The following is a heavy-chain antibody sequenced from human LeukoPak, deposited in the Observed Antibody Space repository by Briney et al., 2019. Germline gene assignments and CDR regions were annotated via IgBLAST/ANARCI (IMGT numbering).Heavy chain of an antibody. D-gene: IGHD5-12*01. CDR2: IRYDESNK. J-gene: IGHJ4*02. CDR1: GFSFSSYG. CDR3: AREDIVATMQY. V-gene: IGHV3-30*02. Sequence: GGSLRLSCAASGFSFSSYGMHWVRQAPGKGLEWVAFIRYDESNKYYADSVKGRFTISRDNSKNTLYLQMNSLRAEDTAVYYCAREDIVATMQYWGQGTLVTVSS.